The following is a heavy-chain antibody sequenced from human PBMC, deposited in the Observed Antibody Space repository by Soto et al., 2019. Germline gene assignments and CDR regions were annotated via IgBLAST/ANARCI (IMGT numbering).Heavy chain of an antibody. CDR1: GGSISSSSYY. CDR3: ARDRAVGSGVVTRFYYYYGMDV. V-gene: IGHV4-39*02. J-gene: IGHJ6*02. D-gene: IGHD2-21*02. Sequence: PSETLSLTCTVSGGSISSSSYYWGWIRQPPRKGLEWIGSIYYSGSTYYNPSLKSRVTISVDTSKNQFSPKLSSVTAADTAVYYCARDRAVGSGVVTRFYYYYGMDVWGQGTTVTVSS. CDR2: IYYSGST.